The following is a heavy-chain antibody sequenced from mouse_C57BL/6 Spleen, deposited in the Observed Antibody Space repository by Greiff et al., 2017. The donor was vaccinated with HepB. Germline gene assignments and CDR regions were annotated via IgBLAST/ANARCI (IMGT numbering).Heavy chain of an antibody. D-gene: IGHD4-1*01. J-gene: IGHJ1*03. CDR2: ISSGGSYT. Sequence: EVHLVESGGDLVKPGGSLKLSCAASGFTFSSYGMSWVRQTPDKRLEWVATISSGGSYTYYPDSVKGRFTISRDNAKNTLDLQMSSLKSEDTAMYYCARHVRGTENWYFDVWGTGTTVTVSS. V-gene: IGHV5-6*01. CDR3: ARHVRGTENWYFDV. CDR1: GFTFSSYG.